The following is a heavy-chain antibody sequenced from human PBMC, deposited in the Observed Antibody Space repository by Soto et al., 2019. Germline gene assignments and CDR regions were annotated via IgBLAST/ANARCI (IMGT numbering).Heavy chain of an antibody. Sequence: LGESLKISCKASGYNFAGYWIGWVRQMPGKGLEWLGIIFPGDSDTKYSPSFQGQVIISADKSIRTAYLQWSSLKASDTAIYYCARQSGMDVGGQGTTVTVSS. CDR2: IFPGDSDT. V-gene: IGHV5-51*01. J-gene: IGHJ6*02. CDR3: ARQSGMDV. D-gene: IGHD5-12*01. CDR1: GYNFAGYW.